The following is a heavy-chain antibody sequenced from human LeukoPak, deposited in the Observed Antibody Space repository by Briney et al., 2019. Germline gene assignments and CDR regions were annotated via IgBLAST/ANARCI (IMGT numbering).Heavy chain of an antibody. V-gene: IGHV1-69*05. Sequence: SVKVSCKASGGTFSSYAISWVRQAPGQGLEWMGRIIPIFGTANYAQKFQGRVTITTDESTSTAYMELSSMRSEDTAVYYCASNYYGSGSYVADYWGQGTLVTVSS. CDR1: GGTFSSYA. CDR3: ASNYYGSGSYVADY. D-gene: IGHD3-10*01. J-gene: IGHJ4*02. CDR2: IIPIFGTA.